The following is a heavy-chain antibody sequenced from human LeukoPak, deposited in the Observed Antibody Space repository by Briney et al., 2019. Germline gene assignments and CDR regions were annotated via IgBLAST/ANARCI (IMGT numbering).Heavy chain of an antibody. V-gene: IGHV3-66*01. Sequence: PGGSLRLSCAGSGFTVSSNYMSWVRQAPGRGLEWVSVIYTGGNTYYADSVNGRFTISRDNSKNTLYLQMNSLRAEDTAVYYCARDRAAATVLDVRGQGTTVTVSS. CDR1: GFTVSSNY. CDR3: ARDRAAATVLDV. CDR2: IYTGGNT. J-gene: IGHJ6*02. D-gene: IGHD6-13*01.